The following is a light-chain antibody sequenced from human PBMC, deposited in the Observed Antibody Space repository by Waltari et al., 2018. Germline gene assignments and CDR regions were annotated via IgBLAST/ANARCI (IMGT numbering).Light chain of an antibody. CDR3: QQYNTYPWT. Sequence: DIQMTQSPSSLSASVGDRFTINCRASQGISNYLAWFQQKPGKAPKSLIYGASSLEIGVPSKFSGSGSGRDFTLTISSLQPEDFATYYCQQYNTYPWTFGQGTKVEIK. J-gene: IGKJ1*01. CDR1: QGISNY. CDR2: GAS. V-gene: IGKV1-16*02.